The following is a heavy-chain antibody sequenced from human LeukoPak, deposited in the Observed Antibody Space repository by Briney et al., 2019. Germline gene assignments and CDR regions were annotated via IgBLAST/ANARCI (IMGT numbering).Heavy chain of an antibody. CDR2: INHSGST. CDR3: ARVDGYDLGGDFDY. J-gene: IGHJ4*02. CDR1: GGSFSGYY. D-gene: IGHD5-12*01. V-gene: IGHV4-34*01. Sequence: SETLSLTCAVYGGSFSGYYWSWIRQPPGKGLEWIGEINHSGSTNYNPSLKSRVTISVDTSKNQFSLKLSSVTAADTGVYYCARVDGYDLGGDFDYWGQGTLVTVSS.